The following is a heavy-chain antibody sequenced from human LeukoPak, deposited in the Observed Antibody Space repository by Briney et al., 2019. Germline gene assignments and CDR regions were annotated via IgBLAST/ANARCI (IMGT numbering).Heavy chain of an antibody. V-gene: IGHV3-23*01. CDR1: GFTFSSYA. CDR3: AKDPYYYDSSGYYY. J-gene: IGHJ4*02. D-gene: IGHD3-22*01. Sequence: GRSLRLSCAASGFTFSSYAMSWVRQAPGKGLEWVSAISGSGGSTYYADSVKGRFTISRDNSKNTLYLQMNSLRAEDTAVYYCAKDPYYYDSSGYYYWGQGTLVTVSS. CDR2: ISGSGGST.